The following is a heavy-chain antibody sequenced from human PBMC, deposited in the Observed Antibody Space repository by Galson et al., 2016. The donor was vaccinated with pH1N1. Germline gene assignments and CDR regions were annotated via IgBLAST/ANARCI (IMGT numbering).Heavy chain of an antibody. CDR3: ARAIAAAGSY. D-gene: IGHD6-13*01. Sequence: SLRLSCAASGFTFDDYAMHWVRQAPGKGLEWVSGISWNSGSIGYADSVKGQFTISRDNAKNSLYLQMNSLRAEDTAVYYCARAIAAAGSYWGQGTLVTVS. J-gene: IGHJ4*02. CDR1: GFTFDDYA. CDR2: ISWNSGSI. V-gene: IGHV3-9*01.